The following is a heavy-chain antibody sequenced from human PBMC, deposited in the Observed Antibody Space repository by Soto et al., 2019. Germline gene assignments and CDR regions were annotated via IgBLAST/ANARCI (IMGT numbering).Heavy chain of an antibody. CDR1: GGTLSSYA. J-gene: IGHJ6*02. V-gene: IGHV1-69*01. CDR2: IIPIFGTA. D-gene: IGHD2-2*02. CDR3: ARAPRCSTTSCYTRHLVYGMDV. Sequence: SVKSSCKASGGTLSSYANSRFRQAPVQGLESVAGIIPIFGTANYAQKFQGRVTITADESSSTAYMELSSLRSQETAVYYCARAPRCSTTSCYTRHLVYGMDVWGQGTTVIGSS.